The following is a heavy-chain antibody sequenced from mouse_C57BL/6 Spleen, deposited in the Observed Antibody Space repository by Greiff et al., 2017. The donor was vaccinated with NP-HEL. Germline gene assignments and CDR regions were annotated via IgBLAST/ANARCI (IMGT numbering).Heavy chain of an antibody. V-gene: IGHV1-76*01. CDR2: IYPGSGNT. CDR1: GYTFTDYY. CDR3: ARSADYYGSSSWFAY. J-gene: IGHJ3*01. Sequence: QVQLKQSGAELVRPGASVKLSCKASGYTFTDYYINWVKQRPGQGLEWIARIYPGSGNTYYNEKFKGKATLTAEKSSSTAYMQLSSLTSEDSAVYFCARSADYYGSSSWFAYWGQGTLVTVSA. D-gene: IGHD1-1*01.